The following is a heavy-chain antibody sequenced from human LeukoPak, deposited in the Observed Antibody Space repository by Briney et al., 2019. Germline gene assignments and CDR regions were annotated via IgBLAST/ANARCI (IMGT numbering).Heavy chain of an antibody. V-gene: IGHV4-39*01. CDR3: ARRRVATLDWFDP. Sequence: SETLPLTCTVSGGSIGSSSYYWGWIRQPPGKGLEWIGSIYYSGSTYYNPSLKSRVTISVDTSKNQFSLKLSSVTAADTAVYYCARRRVATLDWFDPWGQGTLVTVSS. J-gene: IGHJ5*02. CDR1: GGSIGSSSYY. D-gene: IGHD5-12*01. CDR2: IYYSGST.